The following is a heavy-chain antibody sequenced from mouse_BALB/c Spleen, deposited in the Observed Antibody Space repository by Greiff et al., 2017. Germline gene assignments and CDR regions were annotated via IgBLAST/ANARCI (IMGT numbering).Heavy chain of an antibody. D-gene: IGHD4-1*01. J-gene: IGHJ3*01. CDR1: GYSITSGYY. CDR2: ISYDGSN. Sequence: EVKLQESGPGLVKPSQSLSLTCSVTGYSITSGYYWNWIRQFPGNKLEWMGYISYDGSNNYNPSLKNRISITRDTSKNQFFLKLNSVTTEDTATYYCARALGPSWFAYWGQGTLVTVSA. V-gene: IGHV3-6*02. CDR3: ARALGPSWFAY.